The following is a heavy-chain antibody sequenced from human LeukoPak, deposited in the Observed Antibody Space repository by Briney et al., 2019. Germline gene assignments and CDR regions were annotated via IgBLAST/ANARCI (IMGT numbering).Heavy chain of an antibody. CDR2: INHSGST. Sequence: PSETLSLTCAVYGGSFSGYYWSWIRQPPGKGLEWIGEINHSGSTNYNPSLKSRVTISVDTSKDQFSLKLSSVTAADTAVYYCARGSTGRGVHYDYVWGSYRFTYYFDYWGQGTLVTVSS. J-gene: IGHJ4*02. CDR3: ARGSTGRGVHYDYVWGSYRFTYYFDY. D-gene: IGHD3-16*02. CDR1: GGSFSGYY. V-gene: IGHV4-34*01.